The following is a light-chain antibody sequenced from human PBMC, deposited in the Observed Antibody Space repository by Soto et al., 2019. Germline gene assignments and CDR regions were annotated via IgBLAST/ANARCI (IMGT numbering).Light chain of an antibody. CDR1: SSDVGSSDL. CDR2: EAS. J-gene: IGLJ3*02. V-gene: IGLV2-23*01. Sequence: QSALTQPASVSGSPGQSITIPCTGISSDVGSSDLVSWYQQHPGRAPKLMIYEASKRPSGVSNRFSGSKSGNTASLTISGLQAEDEADYYCCSYSGSITWVFGGGPKLTVL. CDR3: CSYSGSITWV.